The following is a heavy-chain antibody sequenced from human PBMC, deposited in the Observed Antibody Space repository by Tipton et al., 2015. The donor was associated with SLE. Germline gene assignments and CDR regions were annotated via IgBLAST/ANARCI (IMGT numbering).Heavy chain of an antibody. CDR1: GYSISSGYY. V-gene: IGHV4-38-2*01. Sequence: TLSLTCAVSGYSISSGYYWGWIRQPPGKGLEWIGSIYHSGSTYYNPSLKSRVTISVDTSKNQFSLKLSSVTAADTAVYYCARALDYDFWSGYSPFDPWGQGTLVTVSS. J-gene: IGHJ5*02. D-gene: IGHD3-3*01. CDR3: ARALDYDFWSGYSPFDP. CDR2: IYHSGST.